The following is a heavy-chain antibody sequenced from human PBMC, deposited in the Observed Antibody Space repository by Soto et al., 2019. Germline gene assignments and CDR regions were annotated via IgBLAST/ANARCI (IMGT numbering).Heavy chain of an antibody. D-gene: IGHD3-3*01. V-gene: IGHV3-15*07. Sequence: PGGSLRLSCAASGFTFSNAWMNWVRQAPGKGLEWVGRIKSKTDGGTTDYTAPVKSRFTISRDDSKNKLYLQMNSLKTEDTAVYYCTTYYDFWSGAVYYYYGMDVWGQGTTVTVSS. CDR3: TTYYDFWSGAVYYYYGMDV. J-gene: IGHJ6*02. CDR1: GFTFSNAW. CDR2: IKSKTDGGTT.